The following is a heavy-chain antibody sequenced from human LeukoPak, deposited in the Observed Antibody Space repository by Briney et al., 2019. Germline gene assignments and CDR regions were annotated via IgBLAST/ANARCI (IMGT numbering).Heavy chain of an antibody. D-gene: IGHD3-10*01. J-gene: IGHJ4*02. CDR1: GYTFTSYG. Sequence: ASVKVSCKASGYTFTSYGISWVRQAPGQGLEWMGWISAYNGNTNYAQKLQGRVTMTTDTSTSTAYMELRSLRSDDTAVYYCARDLTMVRGVIIPLMGYWGQGTLVTVSS. CDR3: ARDLTMVRGVIIPLMGY. V-gene: IGHV1-18*01. CDR2: ISAYNGNT.